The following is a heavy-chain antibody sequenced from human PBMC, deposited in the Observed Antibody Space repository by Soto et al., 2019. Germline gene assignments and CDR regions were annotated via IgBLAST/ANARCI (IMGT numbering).Heavy chain of an antibody. D-gene: IGHD5-18*01. CDR3: ARDFYGGYTYGPGDY. CDR2: IKSKLDGGAT. J-gene: IGHJ4*02. V-gene: IGHV3-15*01. CDR1: GFTFTNAW. Sequence: GGSLRLSCAASGFTFTNAWMSWVRQAPGKGPEWVGRIKSKLDGGATDYAAPVKGRFTISRDDSRNTLYLQMNSLRAEDTAVYDCARDFYGGYTYGPGDYWGQGALVTVSS.